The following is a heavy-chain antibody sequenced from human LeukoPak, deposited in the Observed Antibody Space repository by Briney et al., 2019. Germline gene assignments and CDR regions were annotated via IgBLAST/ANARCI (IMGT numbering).Heavy chain of an antibody. J-gene: IGHJ4*02. CDR1: GFTFSSYA. CDR3: ARDIVASIPPEYYFDY. Sequence: GGSLRLSCAASGFTFSSYAMHWVRQAPGKGLEWVAVISYDGSNKYYADSVKGRFTISRDNSKNTLYLQMNSLRAEDTAVYYCARDIVASIPPEYYFDYWGQGTLVTVSS. V-gene: IGHV3-30*04. CDR2: ISYDGSNK. D-gene: IGHD3-16*02.